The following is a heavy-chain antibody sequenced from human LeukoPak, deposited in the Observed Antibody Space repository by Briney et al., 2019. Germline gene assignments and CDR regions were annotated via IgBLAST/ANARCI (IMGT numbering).Heavy chain of an antibody. J-gene: IGHJ4*02. CDR2: IYPGDSDT. CDR1: GYNFTTYW. D-gene: IGHD2-2*01. V-gene: IGHV5-51*01. Sequence: GESLKISCKGSGYNFTTYWIAWVRQMPGKGLEWMGIIYPGDSDTRYSPSFHGQVTISVDKSVSAAYPQWSSLKASDTAMYYCASPPTRECSSISCPLSYWGQGTLVTVSS. CDR3: ASPPTRECSSISCPLSY.